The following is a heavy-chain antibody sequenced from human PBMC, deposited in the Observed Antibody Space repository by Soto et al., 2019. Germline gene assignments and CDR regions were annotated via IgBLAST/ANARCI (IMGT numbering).Heavy chain of an antibody. J-gene: IGHJ6*02. CDR2: INAGNGNT. Sequence: SVNVACKASGYTFTSYAMHWVRQAPGQRLEWMGWINAGNGNTKYSQKFQGRVTITRDTSASTAYMELSSLRSEDTAVYYCARVTIASRYYYHYYRMAVWGQGSTVIVS. CDR1: GYTFTSYA. V-gene: IGHV1-3*01. CDR3: ARVTIASRYYYHYYRMAV. D-gene: IGHD6-6*01.